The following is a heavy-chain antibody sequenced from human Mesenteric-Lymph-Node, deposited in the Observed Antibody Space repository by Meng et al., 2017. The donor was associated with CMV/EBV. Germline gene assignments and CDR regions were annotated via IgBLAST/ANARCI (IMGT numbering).Heavy chain of an antibody. CDR3: AKGGGSGSYSPWGDY. D-gene: IGHD3-10*01. CDR2: ISGSGGST. CDR1: GFTFSSYA. J-gene: IGHJ4*02. V-gene: IGHV3-23*01. Sequence: SGFTFSSYAMSLVRQAPGKGLEWVSAISGSGGSTYYADSVKGRFTISRDNSKNTLYLQMNSLRAEDTAVYYCAKGGGSGSYSPWGDYWGQGTLVTVSS.